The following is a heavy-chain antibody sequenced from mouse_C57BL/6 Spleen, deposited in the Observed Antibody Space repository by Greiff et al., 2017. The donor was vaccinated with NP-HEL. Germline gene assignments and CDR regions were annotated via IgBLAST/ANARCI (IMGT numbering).Heavy chain of an antibody. CDR3: ARGVYYGSSLAWFAY. J-gene: IGHJ3*01. Sequence: QVQLQQPGAELVMPGASVKLSCKASGYAFTSYWMHWVKQRPGQGLEWIGEIDPSDSYTNYNQKFKGKSTLTVDKSSSTAYMQLSSLTSEDSAVYYCARGVYYGSSLAWFAYWGQGTLVTGSA. D-gene: IGHD1-1*01. V-gene: IGHV1-69*01. CDR2: IDPSDSYT. CDR1: GYAFTSYW.